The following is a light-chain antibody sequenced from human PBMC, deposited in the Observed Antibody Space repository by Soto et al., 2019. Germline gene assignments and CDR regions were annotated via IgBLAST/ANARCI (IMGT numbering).Light chain of an antibody. CDR1: SSDIGGYNY. J-gene: IGLJ1*01. CDR3: SSYTSSSTSV. CDR2: EVN. V-gene: IGLV2-14*01. Sequence: QSALTQPASVSGSPGQSITLSCTGTSSDIGGYNYVSWYQQHPGEAPKLMIFEVNNRPSGVSHRFSGSKSGNTASLTISGLQAEDEADYYCSSYTSSSTSVFGGGTKLTV.